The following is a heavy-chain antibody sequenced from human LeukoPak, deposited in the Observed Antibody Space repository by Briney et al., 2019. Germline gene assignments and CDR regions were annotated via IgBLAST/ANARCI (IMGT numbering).Heavy chain of an antibody. D-gene: IGHD3-10*01. Sequence: SETLSLTCTVSGGSISSYYWSWIRQPPGKGLEWIGYIYYSGSTNYNPSLKSRVTISVDTSKNQFSLKLSSVTAADTAVYYCARGHMVRGLAYANWFDPWGQGTLVTVSS. V-gene: IGHV4-59*01. CDR3: ARGHMVRGLAYANWFDP. J-gene: IGHJ5*02. CDR2: IYYSGST. CDR1: GGSISSYY.